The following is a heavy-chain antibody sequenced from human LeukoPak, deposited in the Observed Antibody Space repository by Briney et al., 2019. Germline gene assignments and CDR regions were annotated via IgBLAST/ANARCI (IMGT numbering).Heavy chain of an antibody. CDR2: IYSGGST. J-gene: IGHJ4*02. V-gene: IGHV3-53*01. CDR3: ARVRKYSSSWYLDY. Sequence: QSGGSLRLSCAASGFTVSSNCMSWVRQAPGKGLEWVSVIYSGGSTYYADSVKGRFTISRDNSKNTLNLQMNSLRAEDTAVYYCARVRKYSSSWYLDYWGQGTLVTVSS. CDR1: GFTVSSNC. D-gene: IGHD6-13*01.